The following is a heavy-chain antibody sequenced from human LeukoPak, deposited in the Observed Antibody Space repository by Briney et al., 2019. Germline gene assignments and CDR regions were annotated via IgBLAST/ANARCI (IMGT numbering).Heavy chain of an antibody. D-gene: IGHD3-22*01. CDR3: AKVDYYDWYFDL. V-gene: IGHV3-43*02. Sequence: PGGSLRLSCAASGFTFDDYAMHWVRQPPGKGLEWVSLISENAGRRYYADSVKDRFTISRDDSKNSLYLQMNGLRTEDTALYYCAKVDYYDWYFDLWGRGTPVTVSS. CDR1: GFTFDDYA. J-gene: IGHJ2*01. CDR2: ISENAGRR.